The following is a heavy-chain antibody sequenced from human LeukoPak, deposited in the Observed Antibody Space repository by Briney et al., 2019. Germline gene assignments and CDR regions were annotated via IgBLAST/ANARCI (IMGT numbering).Heavy chain of an antibody. J-gene: IGHJ5*02. Sequence: ASVKVSCKASGYTFTSYGISWVRQAPGQGLEWMGWISAYNGNTNYAQKLQGRVTMTTDTSTSTAYMELRSLRSDDTAVYYCSRDGYYDSSGYYLGWFDPWGQGTLVTVSS. D-gene: IGHD3-22*01. CDR2: ISAYNGNT. V-gene: IGHV1-18*01. CDR1: GYTFTSYG. CDR3: SRDGYYDSSGYYLGWFDP.